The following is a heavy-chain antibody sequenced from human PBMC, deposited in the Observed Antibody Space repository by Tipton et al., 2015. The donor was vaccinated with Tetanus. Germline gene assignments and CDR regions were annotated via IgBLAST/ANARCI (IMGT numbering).Heavy chain of an antibody. V-gene: IGHV4-31*03. CDR1: GVSISGGRYY. J-gene: IGHJ4*02. D-gene: IGHD2-15*01. Sequence: TLSLTCTVSGVSISGGRYYWSWIRQRPGKGLEWIGDIYSSGSTYTDPSLKGRVTISVDTSKNQFSLRLNSVTAADTAVYYCAREGYGSGRAPAFDYWGQGTLVTVS. CDR3: AREGYGSGRAPAFDY. CDR2: IYSSGST.